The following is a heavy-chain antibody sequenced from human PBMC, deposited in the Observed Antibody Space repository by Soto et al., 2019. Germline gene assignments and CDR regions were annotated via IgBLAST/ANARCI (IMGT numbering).Heavy chain of an antibody. D-gene: IGHD3-16*01. J-gene: IGHJ6*03. CDR1: GGSISSSSHY. CDR2: IYYSGST. Sequence: PSETLSLTCTVSGGSISSSSHYWGWIRQPPGKGLEWIGSIYYSGSTYYNPSLKSRVTISVDTSKNQFSLKLTSVTAADTAVYYCARTLDYGHMDVWGKGATVTVSS. CDR3: ARTLDYGHMDV. V-gene: IGHV4-39*07.